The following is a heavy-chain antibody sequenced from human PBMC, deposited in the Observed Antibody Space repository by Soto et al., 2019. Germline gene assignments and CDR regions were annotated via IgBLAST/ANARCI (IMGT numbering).Heavy chain of an antibody. CDR1: GFTFSDYY. J-gene: IGHJ4*02. V-gene: IGHV3-11*06. CDR2: ISSSSSYT. Sequence: GGSLRLSCAASGFTFSDYYMSWIRQAPGKGLEWVSYISSSSSYTNYADSVKGRFTISRDNAKNSLYLQMNSLRAEDTAVYYWARDEVGWHYYDSSGYSAFDYWGQGTLVTVSS. D-gene: IGHD3-22*01. CDR3: ARDEVGWHYYDSSGYSAFDY.